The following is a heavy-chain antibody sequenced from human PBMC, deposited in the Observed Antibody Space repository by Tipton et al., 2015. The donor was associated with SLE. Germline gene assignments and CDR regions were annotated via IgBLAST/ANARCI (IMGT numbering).Heavy chain of an antibody. CDR2: INPSGGST. CDR1: GYTFTSYY. Sequence: QLVQSGAEVKKPGASVKVSCKASGYTFTSYYMHWVRQAPGQGLEWMGIINPSGGSTSYAQKFQGRVTITTDESTSTAYMELSSLRSEDPAFFLRSRGPSEMTSVVSPLVFRGQGTQVTVSS. CDR3: SRGPSEMTSVVSPLVF. V-gene: IGHV1-46*01. D-gene: IGHD4-23*01. J-gene: IGHJ4*02.